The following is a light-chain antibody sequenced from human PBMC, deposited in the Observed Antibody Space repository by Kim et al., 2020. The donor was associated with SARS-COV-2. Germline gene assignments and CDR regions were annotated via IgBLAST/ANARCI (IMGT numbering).Light chain of an antibody. CDR3: QESYTDPYT. J-gene: IGKJ2*01. Sequence: SVSVGDRVTISCQASQSRTTFLHWYQQKPGTAPKLLIYSASTLQAGVPSRFTGSGSGTDFTLTITSLQPEDFATYYCQESYTDPYTFGQGTKLEI. CDR1: QSRTTF. V-gene: IGKV1-39*01. CDR2: SAS.